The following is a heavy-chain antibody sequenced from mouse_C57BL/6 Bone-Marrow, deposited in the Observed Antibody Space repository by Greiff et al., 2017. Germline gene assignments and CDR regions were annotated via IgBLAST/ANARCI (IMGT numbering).Heavy chain of an antibody. J-gene: IGHJ4*01. D-gene: IGHD1-1*01. V-gene: IGHV10-3*01. CDR2: IRRKSSNYAT. CDR3: VRDDGSSSYAMDY. Sequence: VQLKESGGGLVQPTGSLKLSCAASGFTFNTYAMHWVRQAPGKGLEWVARIRRKSSNYATYYANSVKDRFTISRDDSQSMLYLQMNNLKTDDTAMYYCVRDDGSSSYAMDYWGQGTSVTVSS. CDR1: GFTFNTYA.